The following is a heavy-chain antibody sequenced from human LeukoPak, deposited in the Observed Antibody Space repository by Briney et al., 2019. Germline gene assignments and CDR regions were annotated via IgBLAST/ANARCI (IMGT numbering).Heavy chain of an antibody. V-gene: IGHV3-11*01. CDR3: ARDLDAFDI. CDR1: GFTFSEYY. Sequence: GGSLRLSCAASGFTFSEYYMSWIRQAPGKGLEWVSYISSSGSTTYYADSVRGRFTISRDNAKNSLYLQMNSLRAEDTAVYYCARDLDAFDIWGQGTMVTVSS. J-gene: IGHJ3*02. CDR2: ISSSGSTT.